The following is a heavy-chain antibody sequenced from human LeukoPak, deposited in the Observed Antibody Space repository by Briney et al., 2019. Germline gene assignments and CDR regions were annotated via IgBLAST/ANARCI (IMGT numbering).Heavy chain of an antibody. D-gene: IGHD3-22*01. Sequence: GGSLRLSCAASGFTFSSYWMSWVRQAQGKGMEWVAYIKQDGRQKFYVDSVTGRFTISRDNAKNSLYLQMNSLRAEDTAVYYCARDPGSSGYSIFEYWGQGTLVTVSS. CDR3: ARDPGSSGYSIFEY. CDR2: IKQDGRQK. J-gene: IGHJ4*02. V-gene: IGHV3-7*01. CDR1: GFTFSSYW.